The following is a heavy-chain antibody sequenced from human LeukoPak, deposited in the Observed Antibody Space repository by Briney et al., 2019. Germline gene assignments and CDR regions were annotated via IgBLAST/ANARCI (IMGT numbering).Heavy chain of an antibody. V-gene: IGHV3-48*02. D-gene: IGHD7-27*01. CDR2: FSSSGSSI. CDR1: GFTFSSFG. J-gene: IGHJ4*02. Sequence: PGGSLRLSCAASGFTFSSFGMSWVRQAPGKGLEWISYFSSSGSSINYADSVKGRLTISRDNAKNSLYLQMDSLRDEDTALYYCARVRPGYYSDYWGQGTLVTVSS. CDR3: ARVRPGYYSDY.